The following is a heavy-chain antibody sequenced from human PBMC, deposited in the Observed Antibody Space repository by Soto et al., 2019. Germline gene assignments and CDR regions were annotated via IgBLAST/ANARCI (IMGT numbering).Heavy chain of an antibody. V-gene: IGHV4-38-2*01. Sequence: KTSETLSLTCAVSGYSISSGYYWGWIRQPPGKGLEWIGSIYHSGSTYYNPSLKSRVTISVDTSKNQFSLKLSSVTAADKAVYYCERVIDPQYYSGSGSSYYFDYWGQGTLVAVSS. D-gene: IGHD3-10*01. CDR3: ERVIDPQYYSGSGSSYYFDY. CDR2: IYHSGST. CDR1: GYSISSGYY. J-gene: IGHJ4*02.